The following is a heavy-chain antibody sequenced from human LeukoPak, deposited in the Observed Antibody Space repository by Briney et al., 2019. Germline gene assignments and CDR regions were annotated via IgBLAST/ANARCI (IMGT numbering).Heavy chain of an antibody. D-gene: IGHD1-7*01. V-gene: IGHV3-9*01. CDR2: ISWNSGSI. CDR3: AKGITGTTHDAFDI. J-gene: IGHJ3*02. CDR1: GFTFADYA. Sequence: GRSLRLSCAASGFTFADYAMHWVRQALGKGLEWVSGISWNSGSIGYADSVKGRFTISRDNAKNSLYLQMNSLRAEDTALYYCAKGITGTTHDAFDIWGQGTMVTVSS.